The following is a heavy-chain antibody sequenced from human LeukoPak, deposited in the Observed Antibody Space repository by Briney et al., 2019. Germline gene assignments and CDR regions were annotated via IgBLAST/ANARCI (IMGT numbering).Heavy chain of an antibody. V-gene: IGHV1-2*02. CDR3: ARGGSRSSGAFDI. J-gene: IGHJ3*02. CDR2: INPNNGGT. Sequence: EASVKVSCKAPGYTFTGYYLHWVRQAPGQGLEWVVWINPNNGGTNYAQTFQGRVTMTRDTSISTAYMELGRLRFDDTAVYYCARGGSRSSGAFDIWGQGTMVTVSS. CDR1: GYTFTGYY. D-gene: IGHD6-13*01.